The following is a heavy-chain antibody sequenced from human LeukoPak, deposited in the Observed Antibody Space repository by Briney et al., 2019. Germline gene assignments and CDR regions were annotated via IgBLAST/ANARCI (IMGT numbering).Heavy chain of an antibody. CDR3: ARGGVLSQSSFDV. Sequence: SETLSLTCNVSGGHIRSYLWAWIRQPPGKGLECIGYVFYSGTTNYNPSLKTRVTISLGPSKDQFSLKLNSVTAADTAVYYCARGGVLSQSSFDVWGQGTVVRVPS. CDR2: VFYSGTT. J-gene: IGHJ3*01. D-gene: IGHD3-10*01. V-gene: IGHV4-59*01. CDR1: GGHIRSYL.